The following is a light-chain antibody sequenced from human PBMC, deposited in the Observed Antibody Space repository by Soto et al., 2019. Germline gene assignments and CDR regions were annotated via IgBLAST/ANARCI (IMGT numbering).Light chain of an antibody. V-gene: IGKV2-28*01. Sequence: DIVMTQSPLSLTVTPGEPASISCRSSQSLRHSSGFNYLDWYLQKPGQSPQLLIYLGSNRASGVPDRSSGRGAEPGFGVILSRVEAEDVRISYCMQALQTKWAFGQGTRWIS. CDR3: MQALQTKWA. CDR1: QSLRHSSGFNY. J-gene: IGKJ1*01. CDR2: LGS.